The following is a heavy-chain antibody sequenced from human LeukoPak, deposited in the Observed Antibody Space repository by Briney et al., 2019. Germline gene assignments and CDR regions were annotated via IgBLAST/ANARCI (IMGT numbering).Heavy chain of an antibody. D-gene: IGHD2-2*01. Sequence: GASVKVSCKAFGYTFTGYYMLWVRQAPGQGLEWMGWINPYSGGTNYAQKFQGRVTMTRDTSISTAYMELSRLRSDDTAVYYCAGAYCSSTSCYAWAFDIWGQGTMVTVSS. CDR1: GYTFTGYY. CDR3: AGAYCSSTSCYAWAFDI. J-gene: IGHJ3*02. V-gene: IGHV1-2*02. CDR2: INPYSGGT.